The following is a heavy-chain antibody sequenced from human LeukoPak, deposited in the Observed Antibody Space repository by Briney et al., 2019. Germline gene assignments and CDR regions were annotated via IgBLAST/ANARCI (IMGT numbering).Heavy chain of an antibody. J-gene: IGHJ4*02. V-gene: IGHV3-66*01. CDR1: GFTVGSNT. Sequence: GGSLRLSCAASGFTVGSNTMSWLRQAPGEGLEWVSIIYSGGSTSYADSVKGRFTISRDNSKNTLYLRMNSLRTEDTAVYYCARGGSYFDISGYYFYWGQGTLVTVSS. CDR3: ARGGSYFDISGYYFY. D-gene: IGHD3-22*01. CDR2: IYSGGST.